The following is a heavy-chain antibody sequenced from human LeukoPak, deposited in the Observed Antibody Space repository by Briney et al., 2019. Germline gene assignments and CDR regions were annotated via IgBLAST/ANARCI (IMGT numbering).Heavy chain of an antibody. D-gene: IGHD6-19*01. CDR2: IIPNSGGT. V-gene: IGHV1-2*02. J-gene: IGHJ4*02. CDR3: ARDALAVAPLDY. Sequence: ASVKVSCKASGGTFSSYAISWVRQAPGQGLEWMGGIIPNSGGTNYAQKFQGRVTMTRDTSISTAYMELSRLRSDDTAVYYCARDALAVAPLDYWGQGTLVTVSS. CDR1: GGTFSSYA.